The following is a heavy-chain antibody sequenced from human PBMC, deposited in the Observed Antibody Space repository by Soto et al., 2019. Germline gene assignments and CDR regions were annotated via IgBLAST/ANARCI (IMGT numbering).Heavy chain of an antibody. CDR2: ISDGGGST. J-gene: IGHJ3*02. CDR1: GFTFSNYA. V-gene: IGHV3-23*01. Sequence: EVQLLESGGGLVQPGGSLRLSCAASGFTFSNYAMSWVRQAPGKGLEWVSAISDGGGSTYYADSAKGRFTISRDDSKNTLYLKMNSLRAEDTAVFYCAKGTTISGFDIWGQGTMVTVSS. CDR3: AKGTTISGFDI. D-gene: IGHD3-3*01.